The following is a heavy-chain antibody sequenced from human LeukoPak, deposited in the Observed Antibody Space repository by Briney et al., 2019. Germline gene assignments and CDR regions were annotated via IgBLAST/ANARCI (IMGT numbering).Heavy chain of an antibody. J-gene: IGHJ4*02. V-gene: IGHV1-18*01. D-gene: IGHD6-13*01. Sequence: ASVKVSCKASGYTFTSYGISWVRQAPGQGLEWMGWISAYNGNTNYAQKLQGRVTMTTDTSTSTAYMELRSLRSDDTAVYNCARIWRSSSSFEHAPRFDYWGQGTLVTVSS. CDR2: ISAYNGNT. CDR3: ARIWRSSSSFEHAPRFDY. CDR1: GYTFTSYG.